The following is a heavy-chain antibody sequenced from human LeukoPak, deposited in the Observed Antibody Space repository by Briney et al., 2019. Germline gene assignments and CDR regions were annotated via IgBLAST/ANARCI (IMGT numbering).Heavy chain of an antibody. Sequence: SGTLSLTCTVSGGSISSYYWSWIRQPPGKGLVWIGYIYYSGSTNYNPSLKSRVTISVDTSKNQFSLKLSSVTAADTAVYYCARGPVGYCSSTSCYFPRWYFDLWGRGTLVTVSS. J-gene: IGHJ2*01. D-gene: IGHD2-2*01. CDR2: IYYSGST. CDR3: ARGPVGYCSSTSCYFPRWYFDL. V-gene: IGHV4-59*12. CDR1: GGSISSYY.